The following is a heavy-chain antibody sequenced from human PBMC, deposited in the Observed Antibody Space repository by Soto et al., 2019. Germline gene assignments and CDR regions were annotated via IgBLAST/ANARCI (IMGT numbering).Heavy chain of an antibody. J-gene: IGHJ6*03. CDR2: IRWNSGSI. V-gene: IGHV3-9*01. Sequence: EVQLVESGGGLVQPGRSLRLSCAASGFTFDDYAMHWVRQAPGKGLEWVSGIRWNSGSIGYAASVKGRFTISRDNAKNSLYLQMNSLRAEDTVLYYFAKEYKWYDLWRGYYSPLEGLMDVWGKGTTVTVSS. CDR1: GFTFDDYA. CDR3: AKEYKWYDLWRGYYSPLEGLMDV. D-gene: IGHD3-3*01.